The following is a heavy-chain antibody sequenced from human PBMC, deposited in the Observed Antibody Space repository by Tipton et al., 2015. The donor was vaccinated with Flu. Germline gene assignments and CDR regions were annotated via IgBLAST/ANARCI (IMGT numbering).Heavy chain of an antibody. CDR3: ARLRANYYDSSGYSDY. CDR1: GGSFNGYY. J-gene: IGHJ4*02. Sequence: TLSLTCAVYGGSFNGYYWTWIRQSPGKGLEWIGSIYYSGSTYYNPSLKSRVTISVDTSKNQFSLKLSSVTAADTAVYYCARLRANYYDSSGYSDYWGQGTLVTVSS. V-gene: IGHV4-34*01. D-gene: IGHD3-22*01. CDR2: IYYSGST.